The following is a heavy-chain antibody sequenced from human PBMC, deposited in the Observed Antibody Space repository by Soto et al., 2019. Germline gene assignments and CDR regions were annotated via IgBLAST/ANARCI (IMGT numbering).Heavy chain of an antibody. CDR2: INSDGSSI. J-gene: IGHJ4*02. D-gene: IGHD3-16*01. CDR3: ATSISVGGGG. CDR1: GFTFSSYW. Sequence: EVHLVESGGGLVQPGGSLRLSCAASGFTFSSYWMHWVRQAPGKGLVWVSRINSDGSSIRYADSVKGRFTISRDNAKNTLYLQMNNLRADATAVYYCATSISVGGGGWGQGTLVTVSS. V-gene: IGHV3-74*01.